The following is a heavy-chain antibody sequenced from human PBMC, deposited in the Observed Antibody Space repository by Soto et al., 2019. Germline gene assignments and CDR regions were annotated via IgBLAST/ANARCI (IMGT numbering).Heavy chain of an antibody. CDR3: AKRNIPAVPQAVDY. V-gene: IGHV3-23*01. CDR2: ISGSGGST. J-gene: IGHJ4*02. CDR1: GFTFSSYA. Sequence: GGSLRLSCAASGFTFSSYAMSWVRQAPGKGLEWVSAISGSGGSTYYADSVKGRFTISRDNSKNTLYLQMNSLRAEDTAVYYCAKRNIPAVPQAVDYWGQGTLVTVPQ.